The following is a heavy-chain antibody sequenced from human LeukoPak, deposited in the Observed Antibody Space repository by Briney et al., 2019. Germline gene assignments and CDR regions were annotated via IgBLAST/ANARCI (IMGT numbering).Heavy chain of an antibody. CDR2: VSYSGTT. CDR1: GGSISSYY. V-gene: IGHV4-59*01. CDR3: ARGKIELWP. Sequence: PSETLSLTCTVSGGSISSYYWTWIRQPPGKGLEWIGYVSYSGTTNYNPSLNSRATISVDTSKNQFSLKLSSVTAADTAVYYCARGKIELWPWGQGTLVTVSS. D-gene: IGHD2/OR15-2a*01. J-gene: IGHJ5*02.